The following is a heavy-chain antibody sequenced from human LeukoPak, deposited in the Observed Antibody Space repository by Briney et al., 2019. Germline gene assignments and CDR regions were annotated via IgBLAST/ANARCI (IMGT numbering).Heavy chain of an antibody. D-gene: IGHD4-11*01. CDR3: ARDPTTQTFDY. Sequence: SVKVSCKASGYTFTSYGIRWVRQAPGQGLEWMGWISTYNGNTNYAQKLQGRVTMTTDTSTTTAYMELRSLTSDDTAVYYCARDPTTQTFDYWGQGTLVSVSS. V-gene: IGHV1-18*01. J-gene: IGHJ4*02. CDR1: GYTFTSYG. CDR2: ISTYNGNT.